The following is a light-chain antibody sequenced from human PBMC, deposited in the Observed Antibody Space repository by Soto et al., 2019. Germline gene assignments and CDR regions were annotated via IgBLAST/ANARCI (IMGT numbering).Light chain of an antibody. Sequence: DIQLTQSPSFLSASVGDRVTITCRASQGISSYLAWYQQKPGKAPKLLIYAASTLQSGVPSRFRGSRPTTEFTLTIRSLQPEEFATYYCQQLNSYPRTFGQGTKVEIK. J-gene: IGKJ1*01. CDR3: QQLNSYPRT. CDR2: AAS. CDR1: QGISSY. V-gene: IGKV1-9*01.